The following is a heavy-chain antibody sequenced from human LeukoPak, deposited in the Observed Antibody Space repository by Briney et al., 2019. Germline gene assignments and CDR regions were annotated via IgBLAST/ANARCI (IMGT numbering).Heavy chain of an antibody. V-gene: IGHV3-30*04. Sequence: GGSLRLSCAASGFTFSSYTMNWVRQAPGKGLEWVAVISYDGRNKYYADSVKGRFTISRDNSKNTLYLQMNSLRAEDTAVYYCARDVWDYWGQGTLVTVSS. CDR1: GFTFSSYT. CDR3: ARDVWDY. J-gene: IGHJ4*02. CDR2: ISYDGRNK. D-gene: IGHD3-16*01.